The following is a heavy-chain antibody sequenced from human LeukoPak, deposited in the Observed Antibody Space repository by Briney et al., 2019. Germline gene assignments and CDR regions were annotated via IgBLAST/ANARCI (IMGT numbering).Heavy chain of an antibody. CDR2: IIPIFGTA. D-gene: IGHD5-24*01. CDR1: GGTFSSYA. J-gene: IGHJ4*02. V-gene: IGHV1-69*05. Sequence: SVKISCKASGGTFSSYAISWVRQAPGQGLEWMGGIIPIFGTANYAQKFQGRVTITTDESTSTAYMELSSLRSEDTAVYYCAREGVEMATKYYFDYWGQGTLVTVSS. CDR3: AREGVEMATKYYFDY.